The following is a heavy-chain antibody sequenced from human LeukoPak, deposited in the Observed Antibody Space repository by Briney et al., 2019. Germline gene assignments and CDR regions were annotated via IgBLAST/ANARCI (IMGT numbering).Heavy chain of an antibody. Sequence: GGSLRLSCAASGFPFSNYFMSWIRQAPGKGLEWVSVIYSGGSTYYADSVKGRFTISRDNSKNTLYLQMNSLRAEDTAVYYCASEDYYDSSGASYFDYWGQGTLVTVSS. D-gene: IGHD3-22*01. CDR3: ASEDYYDSSGASYFDY. V-gene: IGHV3-66*01. CDR2: IYSGGST. CDR1: GFPFSNYF. J-gene: IGHJ4*02.